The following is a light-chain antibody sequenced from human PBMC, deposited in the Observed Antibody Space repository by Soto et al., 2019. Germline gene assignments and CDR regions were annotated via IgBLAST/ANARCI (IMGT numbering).Light chain of an antibody. CDR3: QQYNNWPPK. V-gene: IGKV3-15*01. CDR2: GAS. CDR1: QSVSSN. Sequence: EIVMTQSPATLSVSPGERATLSCRASQSVSSNLAWYQQKRGQGPRLLIYGASTRATGIPARFSGRGSGTEFTLTISSLQSEDFAVYYCQQYNNWPPKFGQGTKVEIK. J-gene: IGKJ1*01.